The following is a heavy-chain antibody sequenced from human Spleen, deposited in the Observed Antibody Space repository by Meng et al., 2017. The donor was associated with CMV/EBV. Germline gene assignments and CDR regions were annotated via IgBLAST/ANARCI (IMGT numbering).Heavy chain of an antibody. V-gene: IGHV4-31*03. CDR2: IFYSGST. J-gene: IGHJ4*02. CDR1: GGSISSGGYY. Sequence: LRLSCTVSGGSISSGGYYWSWIRQHPGKGLEWIGYIFYSGSTSYNPSLKSRLIISVDTSKNQFSLNLTSVTAADTAVYYCARGGGYSGYDAPFDYWGQGALVTVSS. CDR3: ARGGGYSGYDAPFDY. D-gene: IGHD5-12*01.